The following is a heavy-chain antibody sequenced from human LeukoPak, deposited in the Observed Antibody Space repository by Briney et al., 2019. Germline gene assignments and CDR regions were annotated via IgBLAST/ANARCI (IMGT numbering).Heavy chain of an antibody. D-gene: IGHD1-26*01. CDR2: ISSSSSYI. CDR3: ARDSGGIVGATTPFDY. CDR1: GFTFSSYS. Sequence: GGSLRLSGAASGFTFSSYSMNWVRQAPGKGREWVSSISSSSSYIYYADSVKGRFTISRDNAKNSLYLQMNSLRAEDTAVYYCARDSGGIVGATTPFDYWGQGTPVTVSS. V-gene: IGHV3-21*01. J-gene: IGHJ4*02.